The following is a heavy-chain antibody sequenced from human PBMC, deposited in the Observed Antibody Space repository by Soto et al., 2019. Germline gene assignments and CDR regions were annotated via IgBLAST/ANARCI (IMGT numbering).Heavy chain of an antibody. CDR1: GGSFNGYY. V-gene: IGHV4-34*01. CDR3: ARGKGWLVLYDY. CDR2: INHSGST. J-gene: IGHJ4*02. Sequence: SATLSLTCAVYGGSFNGYYWSWIRQPPGKGLEWIGEINHSGSTNYNPSLKSRVTISVDTSKNQFSLKLSSVTAADTAVYYCARGKGWLVLYDYWGQGTLVTVSS. D-gene: IGHD6-19*01.